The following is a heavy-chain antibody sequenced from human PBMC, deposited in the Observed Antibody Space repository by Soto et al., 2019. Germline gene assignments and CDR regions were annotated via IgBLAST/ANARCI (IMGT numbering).Heavy chain of an antibody. Sequence: ASVKVSCKASGYTFTSYDMNWVRQATGQGLEWMGWMNPNSGNTGYAQKFQGRVTMTRNTSISTAYMELSSLRSEDTAVYYCARTPADHGDYLVTRFKGYYYYYMDVWGKGTTVTVSS. CDR1: GYTFTSYD. CDR3: ARTPADHGDYLVTRFKGYYYYYMDV. CDR2: MNPNSGNT. V-gene: IGHV1-8*01. J-gene: IGHJ6*03. D-gene: IGHD4-17*01.